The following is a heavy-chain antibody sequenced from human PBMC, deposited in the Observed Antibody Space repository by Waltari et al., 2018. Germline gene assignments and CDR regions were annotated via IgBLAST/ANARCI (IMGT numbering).Heavy chain of an antibody. CDR2: IKQDGSEK. V-gene: IGHV3-7*03. D-gene: IGHD6-6*01. Sequence: EVQLVESGGGLVQPGGSLRLSCAASGFTFSSYWMSWVRQAPGKGLEWVANIKQDGSEKYYGDSVKGRFTISRDNAKNSLYLQMNSLRAEDTAVYYCARAAKGGSSGPGAFDIWGQGTMVTVSS. CDR1: GFTFSSYW. CDR3: ARAAKGGSSGPGAFDI. J-gene: IGHJ3*02.